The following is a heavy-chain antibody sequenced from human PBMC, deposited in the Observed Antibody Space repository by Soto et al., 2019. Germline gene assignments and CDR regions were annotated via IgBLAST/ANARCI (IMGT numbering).Heavy chain of an antibody. J-gene: IGHJ6*02. CDR1: GGSVSTGMKY. CDR2: MYKTGET. CDR3: MKAHESGDFLGMSV. V-gene: IGHV4-61*01. D-gene: IGHD3-10*01. Sequence: ALSLTCTVSGGSVSTGMKYWGWVRQPPGKALEFIGYMYKTGETLLNSSLKSRVTLSMETSKNQFSLTLSSVTAADTAVYFCMKAHESGDFLGMSVWGPGTTVTVSS.